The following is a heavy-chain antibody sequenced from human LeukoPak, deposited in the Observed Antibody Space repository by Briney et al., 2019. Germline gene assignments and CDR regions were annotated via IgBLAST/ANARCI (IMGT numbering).Heavy chain of an antibody. D-gene: IGHD3-22*01. V-gene: IGHV3-21*01. J-gene: IGHJ4*02. CDR3: ARDRYDRSGYYDY. Sequence: GGSLRLSCAASGFTLSSYSMNWVRQAPRKGLEWVSSISSSSSYIPYTDSVKGRFTISRDNTTKSLYLQMNSLRAEDTTVYYCARDRYDRSGYYDYWGQGTLVTVSS. CDR1: GFTLSSYS. CDR2: ISSSSSYI.